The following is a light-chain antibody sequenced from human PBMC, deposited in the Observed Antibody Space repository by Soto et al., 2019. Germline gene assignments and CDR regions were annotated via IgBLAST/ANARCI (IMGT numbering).Light chain of an antibody. CDR1: QRISGW. CDR2: KES. V-gene: IGKV1-5*03. Sequence: DIQMTQSPSALSASVGDRVTITCRASQRISGWLAWYRQKPGKAPKVLIYKESTLAGGVPSRFSRSGSGTEFTLTINSLQADDVAHCYCQQDPGHYTFGQGTKLEI. J-gene: IGKJ2*01. CDR3: QQDPGHYT.